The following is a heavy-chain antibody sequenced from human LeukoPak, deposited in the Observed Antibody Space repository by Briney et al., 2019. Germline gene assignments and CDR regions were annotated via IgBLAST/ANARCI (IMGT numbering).Heavy chain of an antibody. V-gene: IGHV3-48*02. CDR2: IGGSGSVV. J-gene: IGHJ4*02. Sequence: GGSLRLSCAASGFTFSSYSMNWIRQAPGKGLETVAYIGGSGSVVVYADSVKGRFTISRDNAQNSLYLQMNNLRDEDTAVYYCSRDPRPCDYWGQGTLVTVSS. CDR3: SRDPRPCDY. CDR1: GFTFSSYS.